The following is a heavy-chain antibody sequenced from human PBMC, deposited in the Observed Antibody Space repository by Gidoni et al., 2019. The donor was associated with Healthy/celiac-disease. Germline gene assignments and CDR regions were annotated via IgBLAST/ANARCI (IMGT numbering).Heavy chain of an antibody. CDR1: GGSFSCYY. CDR2: INHSGST. J-gene: IGHJ6*02. Sequence: QVQLQQWGAGLLKPSETLSLTCAVYGGSFSCYYWSCIRQPPGKGLEWIGEINHSGSTNYHPSIKSRVTISVDTSKNQFSLKLSSVTAADTAVYYCARGGRQWLVRYYYYGMDVWGQGTTVTVSS. D-gene: IGHD6-19*01. V-gene: IGHV4-34*01. CDR3: ARGGRQWLVRYYYYGMDV.